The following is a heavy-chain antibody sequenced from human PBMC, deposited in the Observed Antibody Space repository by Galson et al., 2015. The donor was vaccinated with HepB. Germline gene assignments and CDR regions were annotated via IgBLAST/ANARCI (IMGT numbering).Heavy chain of an antibody. V-gene: IGHV3-7*03. CDR2: IKQDGSEK. D-gene: IGHD3-3*01. CDR1: GFMFSSYW. J-gene: IGHJ6*04. Sequence: SLRLSCAASGFMFSSYWMTWVRQAPGKGLEWVANIKQDGSEKYYVDSVKGQFSIYRDNDKNSLFLQMNSLRAEDTAVYYCARDHPYDLWNGRLNIWGKGTTVTVSS. CDR3: ARDHPYDLWNGRLNI.